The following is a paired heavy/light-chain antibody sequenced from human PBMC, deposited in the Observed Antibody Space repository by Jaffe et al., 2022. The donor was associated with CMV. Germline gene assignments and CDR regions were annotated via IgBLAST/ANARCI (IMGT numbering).Light chain of an antibody. CDR1: QSVFNNY. J-gene: IGKJ2*01. Sequence: EIVLTQSPGTLSLSPGERATLSCRASQSVFNNYLAWYQQKPGQAPRLLIYGPSSRATGIPDRFSGSGSGTDFTLTISRLEPEDFAVYYCQQYASSWYTFGQGTKLEIK. V-gene: IGKV3-20*01. CDR3: QQYASSWYT. CDR2: GPS.
Heavy chain of an antibody. CDR2: ITAYNGNT. CDR3: ARDGSGTHAY. J-gene: IGHJ4*02. CDR1: GYIFSNYG. V-gene: IGHV1-18*04. D-gene: IGHD1-26*01. Sequence: QVHLVQSGAEVKKPGASVKVSCKASGYIFSNYGISWVRQAPGQGLEWMGWITAYNGNTKYAQHLQDRVTMTTDTSTTTAYMELRSLRSDDTAVYYCARDGSGTHAYWGQGTLVTVSS.